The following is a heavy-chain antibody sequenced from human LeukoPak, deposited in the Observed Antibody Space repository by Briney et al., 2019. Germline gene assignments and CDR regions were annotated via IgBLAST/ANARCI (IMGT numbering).Heavy chain of an antibody. D-gene: IGHD2-2*01. V-gene: IGHV1-8*02. CDR1: GYTFSTYD. Sequence: ASVKVSCKTSGYTFSTYDINWLRQAAGQGLEWMGWMNPNSANTGFAQKFQGRAAITRDTSTATAYLELSGLTSEDTAVYYCARAFRYQLLSDYWGQGTLVTVSS. J-gene: IGHJ4*02. CDR2: MNPNSANT. CDR3: ARAFRYQLLSDY.